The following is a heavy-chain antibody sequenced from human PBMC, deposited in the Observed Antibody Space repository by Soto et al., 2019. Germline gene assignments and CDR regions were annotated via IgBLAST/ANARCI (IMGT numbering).Heavy chain of an antibody. V-gene: IGHV1-8*02. CDR3: ARMESFGSLNWFDP. Sequence: ASVKVSCKASGYTFTNNDVSWLRQSTGQGLEWMGWMNPGSGDTGYAQKFQGRVTMTRDISIATAYMELNSLTSEDTAIYYCARMESFGSLNWFDPWGQGTLVTVSS. D-gene: IGHD5-18*01. CDR1: GYTFTNND. CDR2: MNPGSGDT. J-gene: IGHJ5*02.